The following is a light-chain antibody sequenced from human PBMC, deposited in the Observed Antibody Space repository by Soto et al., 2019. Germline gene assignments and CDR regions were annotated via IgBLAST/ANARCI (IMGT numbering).Light chain of an antibody. CDR1: SSDVGGYNF. CDR3: SSYAGTNIPVM. CDR2: DVT. J-gene: IGLJ3*02. V-gene: IGLV2-8*01. Sequence: QSALTQPPSASGSPGQSVTISCTGSSSDVGGYNFVSWYQQHPGKAPKLMIYDVTERPSGVPDRFSGAKSGNTAALTVSGLQADDEADYYCSSYAGTNIPVMFGGGTQLTVL.